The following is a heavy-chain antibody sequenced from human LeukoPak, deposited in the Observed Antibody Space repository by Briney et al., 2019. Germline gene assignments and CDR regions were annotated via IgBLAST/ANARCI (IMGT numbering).Heavy chain of an antibody. CDR3: ARTGTTMVRGTNWFDH. CDR1: GGSISSSSYY. Sequence: SETLSLTCTVSGGSISSSSYYWGWLRPPPGKGLEGVGRIYYSGSTYYNPSLKSRVTISVDTSKNQFSLKLSSVTAADTAVYYCARTGTTMVRGTNWFDHWGQGTLVTVSS. D-gene: IGHD3-10*01. V-gene: IGHV4-39*01. J-gene: IGHJ5*02. CDR2: IYYSGST.